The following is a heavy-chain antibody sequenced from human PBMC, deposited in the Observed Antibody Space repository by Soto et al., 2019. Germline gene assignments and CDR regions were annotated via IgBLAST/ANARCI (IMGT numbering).Heavy chain of an antibody. CDR1: GSAFRTHG. Sequence: GGSLRLSCAASGSAFRTHGMHWVRQAPGKGLEWVAVIWGDGSKKYYADSVKGRFTISKDNSKNTLFLQMNTLRAEDTAVYYCARGAVVAGDFDYSGQGTLVTVSS. CDR3: ARGAVVAGDFDY. J-gene: IGHJ4*02. D-gene: IGHD2-15*01. V-gene: IGHV3-33*01. CDR2: IWGDGSKK.